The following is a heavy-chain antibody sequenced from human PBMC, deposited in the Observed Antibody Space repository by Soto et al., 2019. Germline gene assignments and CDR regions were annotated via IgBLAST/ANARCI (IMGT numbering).Heavy chain of an antibody. Sequence: QVQLQESGPGLVKPSETLSLTCTVSGGSISSYYWSWIRQPPGKGLEWIGYIYYSGSTNYNPSLKSRVTISVDTFKNQFSLKLSSVTAADTAVYYCARYYGSGSYYNAGAYYGMDVWGQGTTVTVSS. CDR2: IYYSGST. CDR1: GGSISSYY. V-gene: IGHV4-59*01. D-gene: IGHD3-10*01. CDR3: ARYYGSGSYYNAGAYYGMDV. J-gene: IGHJ6*02.